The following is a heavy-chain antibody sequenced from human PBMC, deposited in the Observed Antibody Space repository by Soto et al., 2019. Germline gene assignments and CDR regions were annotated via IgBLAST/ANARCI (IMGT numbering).Heavy chain of an antibody. CDR1: GFTFSSYA. CDR3: AREDYDFPAFDI. Sequence: VQLVESGGGVVQPGRSLRLSCAASGFTFSSYAMHWVRQAPGKGLEWVAVISYDGSNKYYADSVKGRFTISRDNSKNTLYLQMNSLRAEDTAVYYCAREDYDFPAFDIWGQGTMVTVSS. J-gene: IGHJ3*02. V-gene: IGHV3-30-3*01. D-gene: IGHD3-3*01. CDR2: ISYDGSNK.